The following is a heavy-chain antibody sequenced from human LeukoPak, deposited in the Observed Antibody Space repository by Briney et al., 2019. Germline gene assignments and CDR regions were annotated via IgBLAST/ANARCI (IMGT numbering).Heavy chain of an antibody. CDR3: SNNPYDFWSSQGF. CDR2: IKSNANGGTT. J-gene: IGHJ3*01. Sequence: GGSLRLSCAASGFSFSDAWGSWVRQAPGRGLEWVGRIKSNANGGTTDYAAPVKGRFTISRDDSKNTLYLQMNSLKTEDTAVYYFSNNPYDFWSSQGFWGQGTMVTVSS. V-gene: IGHV3-15*01. D-gene: IGHD3-3*01. CDR1: GFSFSDAW.